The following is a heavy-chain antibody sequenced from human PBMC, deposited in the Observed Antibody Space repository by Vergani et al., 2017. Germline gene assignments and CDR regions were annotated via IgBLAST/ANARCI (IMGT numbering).Heavy chain of an antibody. CDR1: GGSISSYY. Sequence: QVQLQESGPGLVKPSETLSLTCTVSGGSISSYYWSWIRQPPGKGLEWIGYIYYSGSTNYNPSLKSRVTISVDTSKNQFSLKLSSVTAADTAVYYCAREVYGDYCYYYYYYRDVWGKGTTVTVSS. J-gene: IGHJ6*03. CDR2: IYYSGST. CDR3: AREVYGDYCYYYYYYRDV. V-gene: IGHV4-59*01. D-gene: IGHD4-17*01.